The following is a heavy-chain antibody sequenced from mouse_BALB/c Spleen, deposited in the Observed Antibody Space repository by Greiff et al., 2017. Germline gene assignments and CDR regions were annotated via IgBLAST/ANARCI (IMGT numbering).Heavy chain of an antibody. J-gene: IGHJ2*01. CDR1: GFTFSSYA. CDR3: AREVYYYGSRYYFDY. Sequence: DVKLVESGGGLVKPGGSLKLSCAASGFTFSSYAMSWVRQTPEKRLEWVASISSGGSTYYPDSVKGRFTISRDNARNILYLQMSSLRSEDTAMYYCAREVYYYGSRYYFDYWGQGTTLTVSS. CDR2: ISSGGST. V-gene: IGHV5-6-5*01. D-gene: IGHD1-1*01.